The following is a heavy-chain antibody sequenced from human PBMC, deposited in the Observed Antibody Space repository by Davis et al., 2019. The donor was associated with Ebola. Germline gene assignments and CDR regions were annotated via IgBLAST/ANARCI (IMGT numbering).Heavy chain of an antibody. J-gene: IGHJ5*02. CDR1: GYSFTSNW. CDR3: ARLRGFERIGDLFWFDP. D-gene: IGHD3-10*01. V-gene: IGHV5-10-1*01. CDR2: VNQRDPFA. Sequence: GESLKISCKASGYSFTSNWISWVRQMPGKGLEWMGRVNQRDPFATYGPSFKGHVTISTDKPINTAFLQWSSLKASDTAVYYCARLRGFERIGDLFWFDPWGQGTLVTVSS.